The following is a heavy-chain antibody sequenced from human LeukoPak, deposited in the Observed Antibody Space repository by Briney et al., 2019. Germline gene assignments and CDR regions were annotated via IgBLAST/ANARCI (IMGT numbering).Heavy chain of an antibody. D-gene: IGHD6-19*01. CDR3: AKDNLRGIEYMEQWSGSHYFDY. V-gene: IGHV3-23*01. CDR1: GFTFSSYA. J-gene: IGHJ4*02. Sequence: GGSLRLSCAASGFTFSSYAMSWVRQAPGKGLEWVSAISGRGGSTYYADSVTGRFTISRDNSKNTLYLQMNSVRAEDTAVYYCAKDNLRGIEYMEQWSGSHYFDYWGQGTLVTVSS. CDR2: ISGRGGST.